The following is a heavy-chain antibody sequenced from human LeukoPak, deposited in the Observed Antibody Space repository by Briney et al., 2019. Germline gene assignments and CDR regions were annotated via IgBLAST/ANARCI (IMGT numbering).Heavy chain of an antibody. V-gene: IGHV4-34*01. CDR3: ASRVTMVRGAYYYMDV. CDR1: GGSFSGYY. J-gene: IGHJ6*03. CDR2: INHSGST. Sequence: PSETLSLTCAVYGGSFSGYYWSWIRQPPGKGLEWIGEINHSGSTNYNPSLKSRVTISVDTSKNQFSLKLSSVTAADTAVYYCASRVTMVRGAYYYMDVWGKGTTVTISS. D-gene: IGHD3-10*01.